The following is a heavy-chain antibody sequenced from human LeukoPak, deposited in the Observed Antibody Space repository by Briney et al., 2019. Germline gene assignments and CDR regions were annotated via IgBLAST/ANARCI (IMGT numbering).Heavy chain of an antibody. CDR2: FDPEDGET. CDR1: ASTFTELS. J-gene: IGHJ4*02. Sequence: VASVKVSRKVSASTFTELSLARGRRPPGKGLEWMGGFDPEDGETIYAQKFQGRVTMTEDTSTDTAYMELSSLRSEDTAVYYCATHSSGDWGQGTLVTVSS. V-gene: IGHV1-24*01. D-gene: IGHD6-6*01. CDR3: ATHSSGD.